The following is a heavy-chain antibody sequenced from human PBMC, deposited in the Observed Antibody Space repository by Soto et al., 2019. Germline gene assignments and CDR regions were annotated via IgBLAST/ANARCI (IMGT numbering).Heavy chain of an antibody. CDR3: ARDDVLCDGGRCYGVPLDV. V-gene: IGHV3-66*01. D-gene: IGHD2-15*01. CDR1: GFTVSSKY. J-gene: IGHJ6*04. CDR2: IQSGGPT. Sequence: ESGGGLVQPGGSLRLSCAASGFTVSSKYMSWVRQAAGKGLEWVSLIQSGGPTYYADSVKGRFTISRDTSENTVHLQMDSLRAEDTAVYYCARDDVLCDGGRCYGVPLDVWGKGTKVTVSS.